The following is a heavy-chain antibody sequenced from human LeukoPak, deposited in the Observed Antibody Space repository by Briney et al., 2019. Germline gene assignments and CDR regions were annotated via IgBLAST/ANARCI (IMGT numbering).Heavy chain of an antibody. V-gene: IGHV3-7*05. CDR1: GFTFSSYW. CDR3: ATVSAAGTGFSDH. D-gene: IGHD6-13*01. CDR2: IKQDGSEK. Sequence: HPGGSLRLSCAASGFTFSSYWMSWVRQAPGKGLEWVANIKQDGSEKNYVDSVKGRFTISRDNAKNSLYLQLNSLTAADTAVYFCATVSAAGTGFSDHWGQGTLVTVSS. J-gene: IGHJ4*02.